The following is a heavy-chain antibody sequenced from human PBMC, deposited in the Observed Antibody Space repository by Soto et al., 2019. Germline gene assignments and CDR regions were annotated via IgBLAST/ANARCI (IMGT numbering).Heavy chain of an antibody. CDR3: ARLGTYYDILTGLDY. V-gene: IGHV1-46*01. CDR1: GYTFTSYY. CDR2: INPSGGST. J-gene: IGHJ4*02. D-gene: IGHD3-9*01. Sequence: ASVKVSCKASGYTFTSYYMHWVRQAPGQGLEWMGIINPSGGSTSYAQKFQGRVTMTRDTSTSTVYMELSSLRSEDTAVYYCARLGTYYDILTGLDYWGQGTLVTVSS.